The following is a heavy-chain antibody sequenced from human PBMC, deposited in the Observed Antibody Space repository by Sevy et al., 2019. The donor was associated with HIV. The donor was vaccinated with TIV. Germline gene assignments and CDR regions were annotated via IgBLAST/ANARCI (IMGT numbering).Heavy chain of an antibody. Sequence: GGSLRLSCVGSGFTFGSYWMNWVRQAPGKGLEWVANIKQGGSEKNYVDSVKGRFTISRDNAKNSLFLQMNSLRAEDXXXXXXXXXXXXXXXXXXXXGALHIXGQGTTVTVSS. V-gene: IGHV3-7*01. CDR3: XXXXXXXXXXXXXXGALHI. J-gene: IGHJ3*02. CDR1: GFTFGSYW. CDR2: IKQGGSEK.